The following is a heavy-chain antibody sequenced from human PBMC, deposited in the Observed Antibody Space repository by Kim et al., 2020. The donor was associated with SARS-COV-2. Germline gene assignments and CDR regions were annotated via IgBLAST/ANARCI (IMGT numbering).Heavy chain of an antibody. CDR2: INGSGSST. CDR1: GSTFSSYC. J-gene: IGHJ6*01. Sequence: GGSLRLSCAASGSTFSSYCMRWIRQAPGKGLVWVSHINGSGSSTWYADSVKGRFTISRDNAKNSLYLQMNSLRAEDTAVYHCASGGNLAVAAACAGG. CDR3: ASGGNLAVAAACA. D-gene: IGHD6-13*01. V-gene: IGHV3-74*01.